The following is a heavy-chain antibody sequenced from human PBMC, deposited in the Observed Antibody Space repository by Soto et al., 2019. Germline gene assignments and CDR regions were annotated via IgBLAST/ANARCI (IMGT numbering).Heavy chain of an antibody. CDR2: ISHSAADT. Sequence: GGSLRLSCAASGFTFRSYAMSWVRQAPGKGLEWVSSISHSAADTYYADSLKGRFTISRDNSKNTLYLQMNSLRAEDTAVYYCAYSSTPFDYWGQGTLVTVSS. D-gene: IGHD6-13*01. J-gene: IGHJ4*02. CDR1: GFTFRSYA. V-gene: IGHV3-23*01. CDR3: AYSSTPFDY.